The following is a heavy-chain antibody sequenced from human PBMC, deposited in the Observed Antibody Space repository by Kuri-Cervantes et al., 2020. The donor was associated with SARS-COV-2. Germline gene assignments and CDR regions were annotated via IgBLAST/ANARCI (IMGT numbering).Heavy chain of an antibody. V-gene: IGHV4-61*01. D-gene: IGHD3-10*01. CDR3: ARTLDYYGSGTYCSDY. J-gene: IGHJ4*02. CDR2: IYYSGST. CDR1: GGSISSGSHY. Sequence: SETLSLTCTVSGGSISSGSHYWSWIRQPPGKGLEWIGYIYYSGSTKYNPSLKSRVTMSVDTSKNQFSLKLNSVTPADTAVYYCARTLDYYGSGTYCSDYWGQGTLVTVSS.